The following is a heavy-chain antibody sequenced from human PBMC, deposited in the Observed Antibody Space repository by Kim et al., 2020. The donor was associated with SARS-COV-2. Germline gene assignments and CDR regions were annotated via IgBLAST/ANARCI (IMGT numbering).Heavy chain of an antibody. Sequence: GGSLRLSCAASGFTLTSSPMHWVRQAPGKGLEWVAVMPNIGSGRSYLDSVKGRFTISRDSYRNTLSLELNSLRSEDTAIDDCARETGSSGRSGYFESWG. D-gene: IGHD3-22*01. CDR1: GFTLTSSP. V-gene: IGHV3-30*04. CDR2: MPNIGSGR. CDR3: ARETGSSGRSGYFES. J-gene: IGHJ4*03.